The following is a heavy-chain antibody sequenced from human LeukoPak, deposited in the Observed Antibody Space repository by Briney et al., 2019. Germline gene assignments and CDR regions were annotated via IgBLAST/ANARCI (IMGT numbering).Heavy chain of an antibody. V-gene: IGHV4-34*01. CDR3: ARGRYYGSGSYNY. CDR2: ISHSGST. J-gene: IGHJ4*02. D-gene: IGHD3-10*01. Sequence: SETLSLTCAVYGGSFSGYYWSWIRQPPGKGLEWIGEISHSGSTNYNPSLKSRVTISVDTSKNQFSLKLSSVTAADTAVYYCARGRYYGSGSYNYWGQGTLVTVSS. CDR1: GGSFSGYY.